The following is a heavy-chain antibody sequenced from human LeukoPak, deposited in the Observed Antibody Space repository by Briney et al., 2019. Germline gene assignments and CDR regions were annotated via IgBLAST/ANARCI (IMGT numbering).Heavy chain of an antibody. CDR3: AKDLRDDRRSYYFDS. Sequence: GGSLRLSCAASGFTFSSYGMHWVRQAPGKGMEWVAVISYDGSEQYYADSVKGRFTISRDNSKNTLYLQMNSLRTEDTAVYYCAKDLRDDRRSYYFDSWGLGTPVTVSS. D-gene: IGHD3-22*01. V-gene: IGHV3-30*18. CDR1: GFTFSSYG. CDR2: ISYDGSEQ. J-gene: IGHJ4*02.